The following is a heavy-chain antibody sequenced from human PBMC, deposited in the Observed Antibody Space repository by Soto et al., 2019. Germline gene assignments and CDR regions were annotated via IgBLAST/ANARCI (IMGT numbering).Heavy chain of an antibody. D-gene: IGHD2-15*01. CDR3: ARTEGVYCSGGSCYAFDI. J-gene: IGHJ3*02. Sequence: SVKVSCKASGGTFSSYTISWVRQAPGQGLEWMGRIIPILGIANYAQKFQGRVTITADKSTSTAYMELSSLRSEDTAVYYCARTEGVYCSGGSCYAFDIWGQGTMVTVSS. CDR1: GGTFSSYT. V-gene: IGHV1-69*02. CDR2: IIPILGIA.